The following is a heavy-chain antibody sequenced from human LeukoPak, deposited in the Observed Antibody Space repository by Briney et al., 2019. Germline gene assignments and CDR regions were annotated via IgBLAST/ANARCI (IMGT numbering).Heavy chain of an antibody. D-gene: IGHD3-22*01. CDR1: GFTFSSYW. Sequence: GGSLRLSCAASGFTFSSYWMDWVRQAPGKGLEWVANIRQDGSEMYYVDSVKGRFTISRDNTKNSLFLHMSSLRAEDTAVYFCASSYFDNSLHAYDIWGQGTMVTVSS. CDR2: IRQDGSEM. CDR3: ASSYFDNSLHAYDI. J-gene: IGHJ3*02. V-gene: IGHV3-7*01.